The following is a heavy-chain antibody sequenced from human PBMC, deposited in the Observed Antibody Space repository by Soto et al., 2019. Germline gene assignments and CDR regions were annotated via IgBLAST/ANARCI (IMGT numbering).Heavy chain of an antibody. J-gene: IGHJ4*02. CDR1: GYTLNTFG. CDR3: ARQIIVYGMIIIYFDH. Sequence: QVHLVQSGPEVKTSGASVRVSCRASGYTLNTFGLHWVRQAPGQGLEWMGFISAHNSDTYYSEKFQGRVTMTTDTSTNTAYLELRSLTSDDTAIYYCARQIIVYGMIIIYFDHWGQGSVVTVSS. D-gene: IGHD3-3*01. CDR2: ISAHNSDT. V-gene: IGHV1-18*01.